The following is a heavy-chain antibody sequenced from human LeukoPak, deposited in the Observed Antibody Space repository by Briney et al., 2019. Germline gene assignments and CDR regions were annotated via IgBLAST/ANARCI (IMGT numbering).Heavy chain of an antibody. Sequence: ASVKVSCKASGGTFSSYAISWVRLAPGQGLEWMGGIIPIFGTANYAQKFQGRVTITADESTSTAYMELSSLRSEDTAVYYCAVTRGPDILTGYYPYYYYYYMDVWGKGTTVTISS. V-gene: IGHV1-69*13. J-gene: IGHJ6*03. CDR3: AVTRGPDILTGYYPYYYYYYMDV. CDR1: GGTFSSYA. D-gene: IGHD3-9*01. CDR2: IIPIFGTA.